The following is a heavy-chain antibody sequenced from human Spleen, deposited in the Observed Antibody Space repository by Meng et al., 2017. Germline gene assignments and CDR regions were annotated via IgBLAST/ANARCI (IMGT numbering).Heavy chain of an antibody. CDR1: GWSFSGYY. CDR2: INHNGST. J-gene: IGHJ5*02. D-gene: IGHD2-2*01. V-gene: IGHV4-34*01. Sequence: LLQLWGSGLLNSAGPLYLTCAVYGWSFSGYYWSWIRQPPGKGLECIGEINHNGSTNYNPSLKSRVTISLDTSKNQFSLKLSSVTAADTSVYYCARGLSIAVVPGHWFDPWGQGTLVTVSS. CDR3: ARGLSIAVVPGHWFDP.